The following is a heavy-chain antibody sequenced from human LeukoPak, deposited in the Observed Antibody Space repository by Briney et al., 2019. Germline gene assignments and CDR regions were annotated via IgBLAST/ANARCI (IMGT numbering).Heavy chain of an antibody. J-gene: IGHJ4*02. V-gene: IGHV3-23*01. CDR1: GFTFSSYA. Sequence: GGSLRLSCAASGFTFSSYAMSWVRQAPGKGLEWVSTVSRNGGSTYYADSVEGRFTISGDNSKNTLYLQVNNLRAEDTALYYCAKGLILYFDSSGYYSPFDYWGQGTLVTVSS. CDR3: AKGLILYFDSSGYYSPFDY. D-gene: IGHD3-22*01. CDR2: VSRNGGST.